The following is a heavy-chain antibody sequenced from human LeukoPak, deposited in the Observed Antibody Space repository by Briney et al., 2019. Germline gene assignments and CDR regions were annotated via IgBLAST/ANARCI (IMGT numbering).Heavy chain of an antibody. Sequence: GGSLRPSCAASGFTFSSYWMTWVRQAPGKGLEWVANIKQDGSKKNYVDSVKGRFTISRDNAKNSLYLQMNSLRAEDTAVYYCAIIPRAAAGPSARSPFHYWGQGTLVTVSS. V-gene: IGHV3-7*01. CDR1: GFTFSSYW. CDR3: AIIPRAAAGPSARSPFHY. D-gene: IGHD6-13*01. J-gene: IGHJ4*02. CDR2: IKQDGSKK.